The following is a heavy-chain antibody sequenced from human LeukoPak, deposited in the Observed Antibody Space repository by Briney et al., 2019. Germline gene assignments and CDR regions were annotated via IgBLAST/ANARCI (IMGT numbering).Heavy chain of an antibody. V-gene: IGHV1-2*02. CDR3: ARDSCSSTSCLSIDDY. D-gene: IGHD2-2*01. Sequence: ASVKVSCEASGYTFTAYYMHWVRQAPGQGLEWMGWINPNSGGTNYAQKFQGRVTMTRYTSISTVYMELSRLRSDDTAVYYCARDSCSSTSCLSIDDYWGQGTLVTVSS. J-gene: IGHJ4*02. CDR1: GYTFTAYY. CDR2: INPNSGGT.